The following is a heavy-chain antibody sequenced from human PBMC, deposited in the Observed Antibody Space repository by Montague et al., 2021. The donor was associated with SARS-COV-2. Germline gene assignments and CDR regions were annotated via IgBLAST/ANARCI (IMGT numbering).Heavy chain of an antibody. CDR3: AREDGGDWYFDL. V-gene: IGHV4-39*02. J-gene: IGHJ2*01. CDR2: IYYSGTT. Sequence: SETLSLTCTVSGGSISSSSYYWGWIRQPPGKGPEWIGSIYYSGTTFYNPSLRSRVTMSVDTSKNQFSLRLSSVTAADTAVFYCAREDGGDWYFDLWGRGTLVTVSS. D-gene: IGHD2-15*01. CDR1: GGSISSSSYY.